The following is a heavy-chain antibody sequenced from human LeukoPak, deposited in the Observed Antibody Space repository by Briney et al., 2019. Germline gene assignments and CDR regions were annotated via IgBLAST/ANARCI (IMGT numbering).Heavy chain of an antibody. CDR3: ALRADGSGSYYPGWFDP. V-gene: IGHV4-59*08. Sequence: SETLSLTCTVSGGSISSYYWSWIRQPPGKGLEWIGYIYYSGSTNYNPSLKSRVTISVDTSKNQFSLKLSSVTAADTAVYYCALRADGSGSYYPGWFDPWGQGTLVTVSS. D-gene: IGHD3-10*01. CDR1: GGSISSYY. J-gene: IGHJ5*02. CDR2: IYYSGST.